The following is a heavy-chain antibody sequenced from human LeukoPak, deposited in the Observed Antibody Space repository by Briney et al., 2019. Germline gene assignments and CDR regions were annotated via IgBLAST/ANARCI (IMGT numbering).Heavy chain of an antibody. Sequence: ASVKVSCKASGGTFSSYTISWVRQAPRQGLEWMGIINPSGGSTSYAQKFQGRVTMTRDMSTSTVYMELSSLRSEDTAVYYCARDSVLRYFDWLFPYYMDVWGKGTTVTISS. CDR3: ARDSVLRYFDWLFPYYMDV. J-gene: IGHJ6*03. CDR1: GGTFSSYT. CDR2: INPSGGST. D-gene: IGHD3-9*01. V-gene: IGHV1-46*01.